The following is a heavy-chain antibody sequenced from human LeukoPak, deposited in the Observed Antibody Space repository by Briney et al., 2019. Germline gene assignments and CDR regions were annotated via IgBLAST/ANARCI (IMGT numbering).Heavy chain of an antibody. Sequence: SETLSLTCAVYGGSFSGYYWSWIRQPPGKGLEWIGEINHSGSTNYNPSLKSRVTISVDTSKNQFSLKLSSVTAADTAVYYCARESGEILYYRRAVWFDPWGQGTLVTVSS. J-gene: IGHJ5*02. V-gene: IGHV4-34*01. D-gene: IGHD2-8*01. CDR2: INHSGST. CDR3: ARESGEILYYRRAVWFDP. CDR1: GGSFSGYY.